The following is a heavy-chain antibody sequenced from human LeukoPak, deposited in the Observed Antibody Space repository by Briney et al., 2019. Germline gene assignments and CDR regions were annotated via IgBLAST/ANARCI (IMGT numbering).Heavy chain of an antibody. CDR1: GRSISSSSYY. D-gene: IGHD3/OR15-3a*01. J-gene: IGHJ3*02. Sequence: SETLSLTCTVSGRSISSSSYYWGWIRQPPGKGLEWIGSIYYSGSTYYNPSLKSRVTISVDTSKNQFSLKLSSVTAADTAVYYCARVREGTYAFDIWGQGTMVTVSS. V-gene: IGHV4-39*07. CDR3: ARVREGTYAFDI. CDR2: IYYSGST.